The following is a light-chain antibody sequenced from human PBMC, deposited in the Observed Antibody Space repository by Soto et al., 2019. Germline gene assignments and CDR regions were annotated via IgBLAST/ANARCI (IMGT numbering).Light chain of an antibody. J-gene: IGKJ1*01. V-gene: IGKV3-15*01. CDR3: QQYNNWPRT. CDR2: GAS. CDR1: QSVSSS. Sequence: DIVMTQSPAPLSVSPGERATLSCRASQSVSSSLVWYRQKPGQAPRLLIYGASTRATGIPARFSGSGSGTECTLTISSLQSEDVAVYYCQQYNNWPRTFGQGTKVDIK.